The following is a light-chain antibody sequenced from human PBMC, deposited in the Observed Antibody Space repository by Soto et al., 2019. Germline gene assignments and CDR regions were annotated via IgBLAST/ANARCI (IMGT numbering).Light chain of an antibody. CDR3: QPYGSSPFT. CDR2: GAS. Sequence: IVLTQSPGTLSLSPGERATLSCRASQSVSSSYLAWYQQKPGQAPRLLIYGASSRATGIPDRFSGSGSGTDFTLTISRLEPEDFAVYYCQPYGSSPFTFGPGTKVDIK. J-gene: IGKJ3*01. CDR1: QSVSSSY. V-gene: IGKV3-20*01.